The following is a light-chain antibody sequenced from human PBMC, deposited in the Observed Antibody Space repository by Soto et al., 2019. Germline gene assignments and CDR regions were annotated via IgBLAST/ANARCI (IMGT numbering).Light chain of an antibody. Sequence: DIQMTQSPSTLSASVGDRVSITCRASQSISPFLAWYQQKPGRAPKLLIHTASNLASGVPSRFSGSGSETEFTLIISSLQPDDFATYYCQQYKHYSTFGQGKNLDIK. V-gene: IGKV1-5*03. CDR1: QSISPF. J-gene: IGKJ2*01. CDR3: QQYKHYST. CDR2: TAS.